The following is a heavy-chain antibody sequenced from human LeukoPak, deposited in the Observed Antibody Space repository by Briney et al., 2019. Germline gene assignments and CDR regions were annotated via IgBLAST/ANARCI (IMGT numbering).Heavy chain of an antibody. Sequence: SETLSLTCTVSGGSISSSSYYCGCIRQPPGKGLEWIGSIYYSGSTYYNPSLKSRVTISVDTSKNQFSLKRSSVTAAYTAVYYCAREALTAAGQKGDYWGQGTLVTVSS. D-gene: IGHD6-13*01. V-gene: IGHV4-39*07. CDR1: GGSISSSSYY. CDR2: IYYSGST. J-gene: IGHJ4*02. CDR3: AREALTAAGQKGDY.